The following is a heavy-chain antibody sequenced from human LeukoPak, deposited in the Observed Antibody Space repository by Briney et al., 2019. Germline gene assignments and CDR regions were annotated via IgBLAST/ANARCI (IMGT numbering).Heavy chain of an antibody. CDR1: GFTFSSYE. CDR2: ISSSGSTI. V-gene: IGHV3-48*03. CDR3: ARDVRSGYVLRFDY. J-gene: IGHJ4*02. D-gene: IGHD5-12*01. Sequence: GGSLRLSCAASGFTFSSYEMNWLRQAQGKGLEWVSYISSSGSTIYYADSVKGRFTISRDNAKNSLYLQMNSLRAEDTAVYYCARDVRSGYVLRFDYWGQGTLVTVSS.